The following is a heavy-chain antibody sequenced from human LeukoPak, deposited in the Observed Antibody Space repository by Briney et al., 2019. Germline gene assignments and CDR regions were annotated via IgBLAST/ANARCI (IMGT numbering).Heavy chain of an antibody. CDR1: GFTFSSYW. CDR3: ARNAVAAYYDFWSGYPPPDY. D-gene: IGHD3-3*01. Sequence: KPGGSLRLSCAASGFTFSSYWMSWVRQAPGKGLEWVANIKQDGSEKYYVDFVKGRFTISRDNAKNSLYLQMNSLRAEDTAAYYSARNAVAAYYDFWSGYPPPDYWGQGTLVTVSS. V-gene: IGHV3-7*01. CDR2: IKQDGSEK. J-gene: IGHJ4*02.